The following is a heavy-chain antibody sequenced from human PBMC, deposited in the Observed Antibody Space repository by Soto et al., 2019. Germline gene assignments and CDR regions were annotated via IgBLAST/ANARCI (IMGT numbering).Heavy chain of an antibody. V-gene: IGHV3-23*01. J-gene: IGHJ6*02. Sequence: PVGSLRLSCAASGFAFSAYGMNWVSQAPGKGLEWVSVISGTGGSTKYADSVKGRFTISRDNSEKTLYLQMNSLRAEDTAVYYCAKEGSSYYAMDVWGQGTSVTVSS. CDR3: AKEGSSYYAMDV. D-gene: IGHD2-2*01. CDR2: ISGTGGST. CDR1: GFAFSAYG.